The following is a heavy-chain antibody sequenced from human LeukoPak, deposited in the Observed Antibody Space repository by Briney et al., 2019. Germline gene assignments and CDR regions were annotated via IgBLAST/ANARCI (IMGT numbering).Heavy chain of an antibody. CDR3: ARDRPGGHYYGSGNFDY. D-gene: IGHD3-10*01. V-gene: IGHV4-39*07. J-gene: IGHJ4*02. CDR1: GGSISSSSYY. Sequence: PSETLSLTCTVSGGSISSSSYYWGWIRQPPGKGLEWIGSIYYSGTTYYSPSLKSRVTISVDTSKNQFSLKLSSVTAADTAVYYCARDRPGGHYYGSGNFDYWGQGTLVTVSS. CDR2: IYYSGTT.